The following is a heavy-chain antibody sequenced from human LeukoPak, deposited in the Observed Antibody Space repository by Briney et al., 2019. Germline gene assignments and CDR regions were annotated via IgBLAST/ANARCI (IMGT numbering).Heavy chain of an antibody. CDR1: GGSLSRGGYY. V-gene: IGHV4-30-2*01. J-gene: IGHJ4*02. Sequence: PSETLSLTCTVSGGSLSRGGYYWSWIRQPPGKGLEWIGYIYHSGSTYYNPSLKSRVTMSVDRSKNQFSLKLSSVTAADTAVYYCARGSSSSSHWGQGTLVTVSS. CDR3: ARGSSSSSH. D-gene: IGHD6-6*01. CDR2: IYHSGST.